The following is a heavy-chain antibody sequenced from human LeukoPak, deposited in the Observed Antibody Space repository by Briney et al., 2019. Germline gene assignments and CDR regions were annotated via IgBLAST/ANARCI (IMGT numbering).Heavy chain of an antibody. D-gene: IGHD6-6*01. CDR1: GFSFTFYS. V-gene: IGHV3-21*01. Sequence: GGSLRLSCAASGFSFTFYSMNWVRQAPGKGLEWVSSISSSSSYIYYADSVKGRFTISRDNAKNSLYLQMNSLRAEDTAVYYCARRSAARDAFDIWGQGTMVTGSS. CDR2: ISSSSSYI. J-gene: IGHJ3*02. CDR3: ARRSAARDAFDI.